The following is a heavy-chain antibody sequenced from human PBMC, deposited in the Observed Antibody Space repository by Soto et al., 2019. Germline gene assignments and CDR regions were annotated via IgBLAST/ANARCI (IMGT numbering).Heavy chain of an antibody. CDR1: GFTFSSYA. D-gene: IGHD6-19*01. CDR2: ISGSGGST. J-gene: IGHJ4*02. V-gene: IGHV3-23*01. CDR3: AKLAMAGRDY. Sequence: EVQLLESGGGLVQPGGSLRLSCAASGFTFSSYAMSWVRQAPGKGLEWVSTISGSGGSTYYADSVKGRFTISRDNSKNTLYVQTNCLRAEDTALYYCAKLAMAGRDYWGQGTLVTVSS.